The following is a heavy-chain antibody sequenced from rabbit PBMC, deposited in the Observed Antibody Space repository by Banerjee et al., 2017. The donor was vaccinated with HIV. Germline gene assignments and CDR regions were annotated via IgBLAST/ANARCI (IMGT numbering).Heavy chain of an antibody. CDR3: ARAIVPWLGLTRLDL. J-gene: IGHJ3*01. CDR1: GFSFSDKAV. V-gene: IGHV1S45*01. CDR2: INAVTGKA. D-gene: IGHD4-1*01. Sequence: QQQLEESGGGLVKPEGSLTLTCTASGFSFSDKAVMCWVRQAPGKGLEWIACINAVTGKAVYASWAKGRYTFSKTSSTTVTLEMTSLTAADTATYFCARAIVPWLGLTRLDLWGPGTLVTVS.